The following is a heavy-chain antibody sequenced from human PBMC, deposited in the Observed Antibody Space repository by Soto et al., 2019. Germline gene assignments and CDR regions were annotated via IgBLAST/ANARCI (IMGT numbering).Heavy chain of an antibody. Sequence: SETLSLTCTVSGGSISSSSYYWGWIRQPPGKGLEWIGSIYYSGSTYYNPSLKSRVTISVDTSKNQFSLKLSSVTAADTAVYYCARHSLEEAPGYFDYWGQGTLVTVSS. V-gene: IGHV4-39*01. CDR2: IYYSGST. CDR1: GGSISSSSYY. J-gene: IGHJ4*02. CDR3: ARHSLEEAPGYFDY.